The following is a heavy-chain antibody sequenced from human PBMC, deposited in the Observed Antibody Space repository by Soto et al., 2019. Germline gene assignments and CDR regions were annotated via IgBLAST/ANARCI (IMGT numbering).Heavy chain of an antibody. J-gene: IGHJ3*02. Sequence: SETLSLTCTVSGGSISSGGYYWSWIRQHPGKGLEWIGYIYYSGSTYYNPSLKSRVTISVDTSKNQFSLKLSSVTAADTAVYYCAKVFPEYSSSSVRIRGAFDIWGQGTMVTVSS. CDR3: AKVFPEYSSSSVRIRGAFDI. CDR2: IYYSGST. CDR1: GGSISSGGYY. D-gene: IGHD6-6*01. V-gene: IGHV4-31*03.